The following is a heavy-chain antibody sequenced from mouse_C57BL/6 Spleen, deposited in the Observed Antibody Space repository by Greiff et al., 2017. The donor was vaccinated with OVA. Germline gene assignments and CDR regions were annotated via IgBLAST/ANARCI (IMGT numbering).Heavy chain of an antibody. Sequence: EVQRVESGGGLVKPGGSLKLSCAASGFTLSSYAMSWVRQTPEKRLEWVATISDGGSYTYYPDNVKGRFTISRDNAKNNLYLQMSHLKSEDTAMYYCARDREGYYYFDYWGQGTTLTVSS. CDR2: ISDGGSYT. V-gene: IGHV5-4*01. D-gene: IGHD2-3*01. J-gene: IGHJ2*01. CDR1: GFTLSSYA. CDR3: ARDREGYYYFDY.